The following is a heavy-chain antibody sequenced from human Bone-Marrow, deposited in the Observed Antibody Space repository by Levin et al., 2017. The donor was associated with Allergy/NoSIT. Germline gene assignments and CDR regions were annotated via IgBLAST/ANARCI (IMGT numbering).Heavy chain of an antibody. Sequence: PGGSLRLSCAASGFYFGSYPMHWVRQTPGKGLEWLAVMSFDGSKEFYADFIKGRFSISRDNSKKTLYLQLNSLRVEDSAVYYCAKEVDSSAYYHGQMDVWGQGTLVTVSS. V-gene: IGHV3-30*04. CDR3: AKEVDSSAYYHGQMDV. J-gene: IGHJ4*02. CDR1: GFYFGSYP. D-gene: IGHD3-22*01. CDR2: MSFDGSKE.